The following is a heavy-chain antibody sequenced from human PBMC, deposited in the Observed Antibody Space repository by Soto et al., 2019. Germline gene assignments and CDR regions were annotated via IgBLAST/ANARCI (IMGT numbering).Heavy chain of an antibody. CDR3: ARDMAAN. CDR1: GFTFSSSG. J-gene: IGHJ4*02. Sequence: SLRLSCAAXGFTFSSSGMQWVRQAPGKGLEWVAVIWYDGSNKYYADSVKGRFTISRDNSKNTVYLQMNSLRAEDTAVYYCARDMAANWGQGTPVTVSS. D-gene: IGHD6-13*01. CDR2: IWYDGSNK. V-gene: IGHV3-33*01.